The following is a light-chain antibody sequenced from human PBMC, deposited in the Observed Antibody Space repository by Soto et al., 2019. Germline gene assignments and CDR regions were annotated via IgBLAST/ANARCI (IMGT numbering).Light chain of an antibody. Sequence: QSVLTQPPSASGTPGQRVTISCSGSNSNIGSNTVNWYQQLPGTAPKLLIDYDNLRPSGGPDRISGSKSGTSASLAISGLQSDDEADYYCAAWEDSLNGRVFGTGTKLTVL. J-gene: IGLJ1*01. CDR3: AAWEDSLNGRV. CDR2: YDN. CDR1: NSNIGSNT. V-gene: IGLV1-44*01.